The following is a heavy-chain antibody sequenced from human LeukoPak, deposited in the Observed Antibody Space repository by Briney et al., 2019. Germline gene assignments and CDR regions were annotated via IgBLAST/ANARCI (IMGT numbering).Heavy chain of an antibody. CDR2: INHSGST. D-gene: IGHD1-26*01. Sequence: PSQTLSLTCTVSGGSISSGDYYWSWIRQPPGKGLEWIGEINHSGSTNYNPSLKSRVTISVDTSKNQFSLKLSSVTAADTAVYYCARGGARGFTGSEKRFDPWGQGTLVTVSS. J-gene: IGHJ5*02. V-gene: IGHV4-30-4*08. CDR1: GGSISSGDYY. CDR3: ARGGARGFTGSEKRFDP.